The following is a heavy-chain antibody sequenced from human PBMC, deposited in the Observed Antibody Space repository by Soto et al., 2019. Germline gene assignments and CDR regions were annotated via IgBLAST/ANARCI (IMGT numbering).Heavy chain of an antibody. Sequence: EVQLLESGGGLVQPGGSLRLSCAASGFTFSSYAMSWVRQAPGKGLEWVSAISGSGGSTHYADSVKGRFTISRDNSKNTLYLQMNSLRAEDTALYYCAKEAQHSYYDSVVSHFDYWGQGTLVTVSS. J-gene: IGHJ4*02. D-gene: IGHD3-22*01. V-gene: IGHV3-23*01. CDR3: AKEAQHSYYDSVVSHFDY. CDR2: ISGSGGST. CDR1: GFTFSSYA.